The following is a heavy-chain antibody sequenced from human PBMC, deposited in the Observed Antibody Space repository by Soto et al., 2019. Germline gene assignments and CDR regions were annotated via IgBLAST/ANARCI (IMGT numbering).Heavy chain of an antibody. J-gene: IGHJ4*02. CDR1: GFTFSRFW. CDR3: ARVRYAGYSYYFDY. Sequence: GGSLRLSCAVSGFTFSRFWMGWVRQAPGRGLEWVANIQQDGSEKYYVDSVKGRFTMSKDNVKNSLYLQMNSLGAEDTAVYYCARVRYAGYSYYFDYWGQGALVTVS. D-gene: IGHD3-9*01. V-gene: IGHV3-7*03. CDR2: IQQDGSEK.